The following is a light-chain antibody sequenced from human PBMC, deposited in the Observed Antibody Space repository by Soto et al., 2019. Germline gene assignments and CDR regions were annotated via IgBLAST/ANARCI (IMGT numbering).Light chain of an antibody. CDR3: QQYNNWPPWT. CDR1: QSLSSH. Sequence: ILWTPAPSTRCFSPGVGAPLSCRASQSLSSHLAWYQQRPGQAPSLLIYSASNRATGIPARFSGSGSGTEFTLTISSLQSEDFAVYYCQQYNNWPPWTFGQGTKVDIK. CDR2: SAS. J-gene: IGKJ1*01. V-gene: IGKV3-15*01.